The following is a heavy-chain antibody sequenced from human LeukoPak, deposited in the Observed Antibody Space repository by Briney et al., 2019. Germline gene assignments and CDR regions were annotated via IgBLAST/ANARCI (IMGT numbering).Heavy chain of an antibody. V-gene: IGHV3-30*01. CDR2: ISYDGSNK. CDR3: ARPYVDYYDSSGYYSYFDY. CDR1: GFTFSSYA. J-gene: IGHJ4*02. Sequence: GRSLRLSCAASGFTFSSYAMHWVRQAPGKGLEWVAVISYDGSNKYCADSVKGRFTISRDNSKNTLYLQMNSLRAEDTAVYYCARPYVDYYDSSGYYSYFDYWGQGTLVTVSS. D-gene: IGHD3-22*01.